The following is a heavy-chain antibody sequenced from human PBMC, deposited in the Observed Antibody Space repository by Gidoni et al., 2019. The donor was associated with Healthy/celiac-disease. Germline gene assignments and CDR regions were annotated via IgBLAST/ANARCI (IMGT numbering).Heavy chain of an antibody. V-gene: IGHV3-30*18. J-gene: IGHJ6*02. CDR2: ISYDGSNK. CDR1: GFTFSSYG. D-gene: IGHD3-3*01. CDR3: AKDCKYYDFWSGTIYYYYGMDV. Sequence: QVQPVESGGGVVQPGRSLRLPCAASGFTFSSYGMHRVRQAPGKGLEWVAVISYDGSNKYYADSVKGRFTISRDNSKNTLYLQMNSLRAEDTAVYYCAKDCKYYDFWSGTIYYYYGMDVWGQGTTVTVSS.